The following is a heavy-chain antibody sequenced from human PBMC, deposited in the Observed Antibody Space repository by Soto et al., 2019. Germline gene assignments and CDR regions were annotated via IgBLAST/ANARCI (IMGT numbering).Heavy chain of an antibody. CDR1: GFTFSNAW. CDR2: ISGSGGST. J-gene: IGHJ4*02. D-gene: IGHD6-13*01. V-gene: IGHV3-23*01. CDR3: AKSLYSSSWYETPQFDY. Sequence: GGSLRLSCAASGFTFSNAWMSWVRQAPGKGLEWVSAISGSGGSTYYADSVKGRFTISRDNSKNTLYLQMNSLRAEDTAVYYCAKSLYSSSWYETPQFDYWGQGTLVTVSS.